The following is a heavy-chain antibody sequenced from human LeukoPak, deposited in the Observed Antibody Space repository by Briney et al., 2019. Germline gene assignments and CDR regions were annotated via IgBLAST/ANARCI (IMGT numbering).Heavy chain of an antibody. V-gene: IGHV3-21*01. D-gene: IGHD6-13*01. Sequence: PGGSLRLSCAASGFTFGSYSMNWVRQAPGKGLEWVSSISSSSSYIYYADSVKGRFTISRDNAENSLYLQMNSLRAEDTAVYYCARAGQQLPTLAYWGQGTLVTVSS. CDR1: GFTFGSYS. J-gene: IGHJ4*02. CDR3: ARAGQQLPTLAY. CDR2: ISSSSSYI.